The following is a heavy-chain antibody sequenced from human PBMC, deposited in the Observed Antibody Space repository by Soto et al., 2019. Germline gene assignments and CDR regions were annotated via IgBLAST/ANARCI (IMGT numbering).Heavy chain of an antibody. CDR2: IYYSGST. CDR3: ARGGSGSYYKIDY. D-gene: IGHD3-10*01. CDR1: SGSISSYD. Sequence: QVQLQESGRGLVKPSETLSLTCTVSSGSISSYDWSWIRQPPGKGLEWIGYIYYSGSTNYNPSLKSRVTISVDTSKNQYSLKLSSVTAADTAVYYCARGGSGSYYKIDYWGQGTLVTVSS. V-gene: IGHV4-59*01. J-gene: IGHJ4*02.